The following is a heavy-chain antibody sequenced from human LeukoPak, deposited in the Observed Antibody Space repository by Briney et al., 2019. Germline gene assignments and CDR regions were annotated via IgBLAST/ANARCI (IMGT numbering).Heavy chain of an antibody. Sequence: SETLSLTCTVSGYSISSGYYWGWIRPPPGKGLEWIGSIYHSGSTYYNPSLKSRVTISVDTSKNQFSLKLSSVTAADTAVYYCARDLTKGLWLRFFFAGYWGQGTLVTVSS. CDR1: GYSISSGYY. V-gene: IGHV4-38-2*02. CDR2: IYHSGST. CDR3: ARDLTKGLWLRFFFAGY. D-gene: IGHD5-18*01. J-gene: IGHJ4*02.